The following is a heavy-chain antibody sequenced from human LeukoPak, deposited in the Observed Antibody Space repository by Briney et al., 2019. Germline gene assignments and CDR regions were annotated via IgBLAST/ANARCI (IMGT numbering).Heavy chain of an antibody. CDR1: GGTFSSYA. D-gene: IGHD3-3*01. V-gene: IGHV1-69*05. Sequence: SVKVSCKASGGTFSSYAIGWVRQAPGQGLEWMGGIIPIFGTANYAQKFQGRVTITTDESTSTAYMELSSLRSEDTAVYYCARVDFWSGSVYYMDVWGKGTTVTVSS. CDR2: IIPIFGTA. CDR3: ARVDFWSGSVYYMDV. J-gene: IGHJ6*03.